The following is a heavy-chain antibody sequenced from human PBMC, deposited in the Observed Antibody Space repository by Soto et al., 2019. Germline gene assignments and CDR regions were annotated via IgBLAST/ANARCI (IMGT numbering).Heavy chain of an antibody. CDR2: INHSGST. Sequence: SETLSLTCAVYGGSFSGYYWSWIRQPPGKGLEWIGEINHSGSTNYNPSLKSRVTISVDTSKNQFSLKLSSVTAADTAVYYCARVTLPWFGELLGYMDVWGKGTTVTVSS. D-gene: IGHD3-10*01. CDR1: GGSFSGYY. J-gene: IGHJ6*03. CDR3: ARVTLPWFGELLGYMDV. V-gene: IGHV4-34*01.